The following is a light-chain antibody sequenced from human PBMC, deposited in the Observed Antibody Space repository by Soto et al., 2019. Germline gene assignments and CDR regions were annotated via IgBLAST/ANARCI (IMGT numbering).Light chain of an antibody. Sequence: EIVLTQSPATLSLSPGERATLSCRASQSVSDLLAWYQQKPGQPPRLLIFDASRRATGVPGRFTGSGSGIDFTLTIARLEPEDFAIYYCQHRSTWHRTFGQGTMVEIK. V-gene: IGKV3D-11*02. CDR3: QHRSTWHRT. CDR1: QSVSDL. CDR2: DAS. J-gene: IGKJ1*01.